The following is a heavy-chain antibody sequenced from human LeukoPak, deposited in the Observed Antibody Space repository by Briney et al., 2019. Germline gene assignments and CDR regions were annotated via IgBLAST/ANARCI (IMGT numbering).Heavy chain of an antibody. Sequence: GGSLRLSCAASGFTFSSYGMHWVRQAPGKGLEWVGVIWYDGSNKYYADSVKGRFTISRDNSKNTLYLQMNSLRAEDTAVYYCARCNGYNGYYFDYWGQGTLVTVSS. CDR1: GFTFSSYG. CDR2: IWYDGSNK. CDR3: ARCNGYNGYYFDY. J-gene: IGHJ4*02. D-gene: IGHD5-24*01. V-gene: IGHV3-33*01.